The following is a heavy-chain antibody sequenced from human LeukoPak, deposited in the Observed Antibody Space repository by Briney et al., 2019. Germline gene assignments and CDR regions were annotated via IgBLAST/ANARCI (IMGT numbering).Heavy chain of an antibody. CDR2: IYPGDSDT. D-gene: IGHD3-10*01. V-gene: IGHV5-51*01. Sequence: GESLKISCTGSGYSFTRYWIGWVRQMPGKGLEWMGIIYPGDSDTRYSPFFQGQVTISADKSISTAYLQWSSLKASDTAMYYCARQAHYYGSGSYFDYWGQGTLVTVSS. CDR3: ARQAHYYGSGSYFDY. J-gene: IGHJ4*02. CDR1: GYSFTRYW.